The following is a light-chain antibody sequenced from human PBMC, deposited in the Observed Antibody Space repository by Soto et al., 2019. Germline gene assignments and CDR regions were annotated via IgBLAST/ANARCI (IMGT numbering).Light chain of an antibody. V-gene: IGKV3-11*01. CDR3: QQRHLWPIT. CDR1: QSVSMH. CDR2: DAS. Sequence: EIVLTQSPATLSLSPGERATLSCRASQSVSMHLAWYQQKPGQVPRLVIYDASNRATGIPARFSGSGSGTDFTLTISSLEPEDFAVYFCQQRHLWPITFGQGTRLEIK. J-gene: IGKJ5*01.